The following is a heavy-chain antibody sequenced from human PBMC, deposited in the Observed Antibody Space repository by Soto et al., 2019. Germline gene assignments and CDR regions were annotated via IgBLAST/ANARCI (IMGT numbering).Heavy chain of an antibody. V-gene: IGHV2-5*02. CDR3: AHRLGGSSWNDGFFDF. D-gene: IGHD1-1*01. CDR1: GFSLRSSPVG. J-gene: IGHJ4*02. Sequence: QITLKESGPMLVEPTEALALTCSFSGFSLRSSPVGVGWFRQPPGKALEWLAVIYWDDDKRYNPSLKTRITRTKDTSRNQVALTMTDMEPKDTATYFCAHRLGGSSWNDGFFDFWGQGFPVTVS. CDR2: IYWDDDK.